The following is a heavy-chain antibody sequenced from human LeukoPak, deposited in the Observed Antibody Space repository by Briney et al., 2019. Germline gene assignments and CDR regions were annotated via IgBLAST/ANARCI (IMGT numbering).Heavy chain of an antibody. V-gene: IGHV4-30-2*01. CDR2: IYISGST. CDR1: GGSISSGGYY. D-gene: IGHD2-2*01. CDR3: ASPFYCNSTTCYDS. Sequence: PSETLSLTCTVSGGSISSGGYYWSWIRQPPGKGLEWIGHIYISGSTFYDPSLKTRVTISLDRSKNQFSLKLTSVTAADTAVYYCASPFYCNSTTCYDSWGQGTLVTVSS. J-gene: IGHJ4*02.